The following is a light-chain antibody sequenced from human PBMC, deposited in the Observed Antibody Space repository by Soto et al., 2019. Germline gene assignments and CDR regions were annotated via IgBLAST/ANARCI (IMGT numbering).Light chain of an antibody. V-gene: IGKV3-15*01. CDR1: QSVSSN. Sequence: EIVMTQSPATLSVSPGERATLSCRASQSVSSNLAWYQQKPGQAPRLLIYGASTRATGTPARFSGSGSGTEFTLTISGLQSEDFAVYYCQQYNNWPPVTFGQGTKLEIK. CDR2: GAS. J-gene: IGKJ2*01. CDR3: QQYNNWPPVT.